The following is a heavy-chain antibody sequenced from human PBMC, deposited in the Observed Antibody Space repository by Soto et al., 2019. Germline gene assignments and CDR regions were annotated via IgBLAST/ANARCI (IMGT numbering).Heavy chain of an antibody. D-gene: IGHD5-18*01. CDR3: ARSTAMVTNWFDP. V-gene: IGHV4-31*03. Sequence: SETLSLTCTVSGGSISSGGYYWSWIRQHPGKGLEWIGYIYYSGSTYYNPSLKSRVTISVDTSKNQFSLKLSSVTAADTAVYYCARSTAMVTNWFDPWGQGTLVTVSS. CDR1: GGSISSGGYY. CDR2: IYYSGST. J-gene: IGHJ5*02.